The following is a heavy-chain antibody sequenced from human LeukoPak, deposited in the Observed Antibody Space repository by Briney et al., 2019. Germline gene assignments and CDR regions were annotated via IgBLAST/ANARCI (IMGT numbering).Heavy chain of an antibody. CDR2: ISGDGGYT. V-gene: IGHV3-23*01. Sequence: PGGSLRLSCAASGFTVSNYAMTWVRQAPGKGLEWVSSISGDGGYTYYADSVEGRFTISRDNSKNTVYVEMNSLRGEDTAIYYCAKGGDYYGASFDFWGQGTLVTVSS. CDR1: GFTVSNYA. CDR3: AKGGDYYGASFDF. D-gene: IGHD3-10*01. J-gene: IGHJ4*02.